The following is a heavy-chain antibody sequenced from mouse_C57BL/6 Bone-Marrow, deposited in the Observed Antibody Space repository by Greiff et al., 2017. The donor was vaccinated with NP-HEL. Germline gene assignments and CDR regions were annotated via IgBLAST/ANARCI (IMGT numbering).Heavy chain of an antibody. Sequence: EVMLVESGGGLVKPGGSLKLSCAASGFTFSSYAMSWVRQTPEKRLEWVATISDGGSYTYYPDNVKGRFTISRDNAKNNLYLQMSHLKSEDTAMYYCARDYYGSSYYWYFDVWGKGTTVTVSS. D-gene: IGHD1-1*01. CDR1: GFTFSSYA. CDR3: ARDYYGSSYYWYFDV. V-gene: IGHV5-4*03. J-gene: IGHJ1*03. CDR2: ISDGGSYT.